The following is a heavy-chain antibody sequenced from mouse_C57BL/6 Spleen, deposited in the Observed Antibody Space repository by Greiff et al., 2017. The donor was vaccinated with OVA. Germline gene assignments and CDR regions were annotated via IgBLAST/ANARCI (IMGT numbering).Heavy chain of an antibody. V-gene: IGHV5-16*01. CDR2: INYDGSST. J-gene: IGHJ2*01. CDR3: ARDPGDHFDD. CDR1: GFTFSDYY. D-gene: IGHD3-3*01. Sequence: DVKLVESEGGLVQPGSSMKLSCTASGFTFSDYYMAWVRQVPEKGLEWVANINYDGSSTYYLDSLKSRFIISRDNAKNILYLQMSSLKAEDTATCYSARDPGDHFDDRGKGTTLTVSS.